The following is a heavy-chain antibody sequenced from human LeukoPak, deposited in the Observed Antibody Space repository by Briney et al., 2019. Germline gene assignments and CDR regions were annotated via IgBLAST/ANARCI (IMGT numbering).Heavy chain of an antibody. CDR3: ARGGMATNYYFDY. Sequence: GASVKVSCKASGGTFSSYAISWVRQAPGQGLEWMGGIIPIFGTANYAQKFQGRVTITADESTSTAYMELSSLRSEDTAVYYCARGGMATNYYFDYWGQGTLVTVSS. D-gene: IGHD5-24*01. J-gene: IGHJ4*02. CDR1: GGTFSSYA. V-gene: IGHV1-69*13. CDR2: IIPIFGTA.